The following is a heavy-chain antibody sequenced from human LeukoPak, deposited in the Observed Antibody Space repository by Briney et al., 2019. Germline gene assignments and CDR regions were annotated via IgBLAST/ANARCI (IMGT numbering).Heavy chain of an antibody. V-gene: IGHV3-7*01. CDR1: GFTFSTYW. CDR3: ASEYGSGNQQGYYYGMDV. D-gene: IGHD3-10*01. CDR2: IKQDGSEK. Sequence: SGGSLRLSCAASGFTFSTYWMSWVRQAPGKGLEWVANIKQDGSEKYYVDSVKGRFTISRDNAKNSLYLQMNSLRAEDTAVYYCASEYGSGNQQGYYYGMDVWGQGTTVTVSS. J-gene: IGHJ6*02.